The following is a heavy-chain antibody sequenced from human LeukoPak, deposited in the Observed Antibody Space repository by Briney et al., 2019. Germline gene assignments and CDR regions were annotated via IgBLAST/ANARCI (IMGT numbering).Heavy chain of an antibody. D-gene: IGHD3-10*01. CDR3: ARGTYYYGSGTHYYFDH. J-gene: IGHJ4*02. CDR1: GGSISSGGYS. Sequence: RSETLSLTCAVSGGSISSGGYSWSWIRQPPGKGLEWIGYIYHSGSTYYNPSLKSRVTISVDRSKNQFSLKLSSMTAADTAVYYCARGTYYYGSGTHYYFDHWGQGTLVTVSS. V-gene: IGHV4-30-2*01. CDR2: IYHSGST.